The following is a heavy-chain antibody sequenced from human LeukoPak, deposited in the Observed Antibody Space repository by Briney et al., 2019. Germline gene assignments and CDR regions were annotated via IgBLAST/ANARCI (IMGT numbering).Heavy chain of an antibody. CDR2: IYYSGST. CDR1: GGSISSGGYY. Sequence: PSQTLSLTCTVSGGSISSGGYYWSWIRQHPGKGLEWVGYIYYSGSTYYNPSLKSRVTISVDTSKNQLSLKLSSVTAADTAVYYCAREVVVAAKQFDPWGQGTLVTVSS. D-gene: IGHD2-15*01. CDR3: AREVVVAAKQFDP. J-gene: IGHJ5*02. V-gene: IGHV4-31*03.